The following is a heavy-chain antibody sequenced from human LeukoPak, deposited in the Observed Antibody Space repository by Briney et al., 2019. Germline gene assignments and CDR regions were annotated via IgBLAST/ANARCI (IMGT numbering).Heavy chain of an antibody. Sequence: GGSLRLSCAASGFTFSSYGMHWVRQAPGKVLEWVAFIRYDGSNKYYADSVKGRFTISRDNSKNTLYLQMNSLRAEDTAVYYCAKCILQGAGSSGFDYWGQGTLVTVSS. CDR2: IRYDGSNK. CDR1: GFTFSSYG. D-gene: IGHD3-10*01. V-gene: IGHV3-30*02. CDR3: AKCILQGAGSSGFDY. J-gene: IGHJ4*02.